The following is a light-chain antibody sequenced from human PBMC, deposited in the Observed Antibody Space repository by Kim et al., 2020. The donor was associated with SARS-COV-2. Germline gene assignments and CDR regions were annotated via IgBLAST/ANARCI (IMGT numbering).Light chain of an antibody. CDR1: QSVSSW. J-gene: IGKJ1*01. Sequence: GDRVTVTCRASQSVSSWLAWYQQKPGKVPKLLIYDASSLESGVPSRFSGSGSGTEFTLTINSLQPDDFATYYCQHYSSASLTFGQGTKVDIK. CDR3: QHYSSASLT. V-gene: IGKV1-5*01. CDR2: DAS.